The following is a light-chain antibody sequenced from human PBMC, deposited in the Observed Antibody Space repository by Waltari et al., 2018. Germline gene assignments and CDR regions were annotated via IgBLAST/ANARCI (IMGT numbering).Light chain of an antibody. CDR3: QQSFSYPVT. CDR2: RAS. J-gene: IGKJ4*01. Sequence: EIQMTQSPSTLSASVGDRVTITCRSSQSLDRLVAWYQQKPGRAPKVLISRASTLQSGVSSRFRGSESVTEFTLTISSLQPDDFATYYCQQSFSYPVTFGGGTKVEIK. V-gene: IGKV1-5*03. CDR1: QSLDRL.